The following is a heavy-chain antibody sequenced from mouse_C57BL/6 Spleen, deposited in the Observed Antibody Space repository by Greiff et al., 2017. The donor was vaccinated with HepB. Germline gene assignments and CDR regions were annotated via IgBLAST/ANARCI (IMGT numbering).Heavy chain of an antibody. Sequence: QVQLLQPGAELVKPGASVKMSCKASGYTFTSYWITWVKQRPGQGLEWIGDIYPGSGSTTYNEKFKSKATLTVDTSSSNAYMQRSSLTSEDSAVYYYARGQREAMDYWGQGTSVTVSS. CDR1: GYTFTSYW. D-gene: IGHD6-1*01. J-gene: IGHJ4*01. CDR2: IYPGSGST. CDR3: ARGQREAMDY. V-gene: IGHV1-55*01.